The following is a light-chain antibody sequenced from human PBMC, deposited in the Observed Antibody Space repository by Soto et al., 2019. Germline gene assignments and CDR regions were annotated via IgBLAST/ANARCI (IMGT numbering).Light chain of an antibody. J-gene: IGKJ5*01. V-gene: IGKV1-12*01. CDR3: QQANSFPIT. CDR1: QGISSW. CDR2: AAS. Sequence: DIQMPQSPSSVSASVGDRVTLTCRASQGISSWLAWYQQKPGKAPKPLIYAASSLQSGVPSRFSGSVSGTDFTLNISSLQPEDGETDYGQQANSFPITFGQGTRLEIK.